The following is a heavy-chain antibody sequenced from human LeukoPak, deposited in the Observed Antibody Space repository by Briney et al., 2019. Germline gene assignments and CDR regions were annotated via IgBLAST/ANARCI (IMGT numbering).Heavy chain of an antibody. D-gene: IGHD6-19*01. CDR1: GDSVSSNSAA. CDR3: ARSFAVAGHDAFDI. CDR2: TYYRSKWYN. V-gene: IGHV6-1*01. J-gene: IGHJ3*02. Sequence: SQTHSLTCTISGDSVSSNSAAWNWPRQSPARGRVGRGRTYYRSKWYNDYALSVKSRITISRYTSTNQFSLQLNSVPPEDTAVYYCARSFAVAGHDAFDIWGQGTMVTVSS.